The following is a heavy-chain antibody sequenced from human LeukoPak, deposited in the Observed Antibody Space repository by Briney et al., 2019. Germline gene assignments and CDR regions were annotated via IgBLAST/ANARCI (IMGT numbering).Heavy chain of an antibody. J-gene: IGHJ5*02. CDR3: ARRRTIGVSGGCCWFDP. Sequence: SETLSLTCTVSGGSISSYYWSWIRQPPGKGLEWIGYIHTSGSTNYNPSLKSRVTISVDTSKNQFSLKLSSVTAADTAVYYCARRRTIGVSGGCCWFDPWGQGTLVTVSS. V-gene: IGHV4-4*09. CDR2: IHTSGST. CDR1: GGSISSYY. D-gene: IGHD3-16*01.